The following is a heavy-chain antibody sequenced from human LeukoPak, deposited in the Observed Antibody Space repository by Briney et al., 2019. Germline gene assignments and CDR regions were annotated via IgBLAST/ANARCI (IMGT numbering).Heavy chain of an antibody. CDR1: GGSISSGGYY. V-gene: IGHV4-31*03. CDR2: IYYSGST. Sequence: SETLSLTCTVSGGSISSGGYYWSWIRQHPGKGLEWIGYIYYSGSTYYNPSLKSRVTISVDTSKNQFSLKLSSVTAADTAVYYCASLTYYYDSSGYRVPIDYWGQGTLVTVSS. CDR3: ASLTYYYDSSGYRVPIDY. J-gene: IGHJ4*02. D-gene: IGHD3-22*01.